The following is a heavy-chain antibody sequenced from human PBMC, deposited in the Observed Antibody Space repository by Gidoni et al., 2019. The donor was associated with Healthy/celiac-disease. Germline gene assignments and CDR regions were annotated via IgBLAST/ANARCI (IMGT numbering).Heavy chain of an antibody. D-gene: IGHD6-6*01. J-gene: IGHJ5*02. CDR3: ASDFSYSSSFSNWFDP. CDR2: IYYSGST. CDR1: GGSISSYY. V-gene: IGHV4-59*01. Sequence: QVQLQESGPGLVKPSETLSLTCTVSGGSISSYYWSWIRQPPGKGLEWIGYIYYSGSTNYNPSLKSRVTISVDTSKNQFSLKLSSVTAVDTAVYYCASDFSYSSSFSNWFDPWGQGTLVTVSS.